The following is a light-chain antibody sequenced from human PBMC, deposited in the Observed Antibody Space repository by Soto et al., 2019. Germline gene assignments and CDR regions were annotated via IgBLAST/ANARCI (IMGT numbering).Light chain of an antibody. CDR3: QAWGTGGV. CDR1: SGHSDYA. CDR2: VTSDGSH. Sequence: QLVLTQSPSASASPGASAKLTCTLSSGHSDYAIAWHQQQPEKGPRYLMKVTSDGSHTKGDGIPDRFSGSSSGADRYLTISSLRSDDEADYYCQAWGTGGVFGGGTKVTVL. J-gene: IGLJ3*02. V-gene: IGLV4-69*01.